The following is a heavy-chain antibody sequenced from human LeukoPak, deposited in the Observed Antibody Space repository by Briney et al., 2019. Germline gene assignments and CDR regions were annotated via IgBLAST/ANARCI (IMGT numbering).Heavy chain of an antibody. D-gene: IGHD5-18*01. Sequence: GGSLRLSCAGSGFTFSNAWMSWVRQAPGTGLEWVGRIKSEPDGGTTDYAAPVKGKFTISRDDSKNTLYLQMNSLRAEDTALYYCTTDDRGYSYAPRYWGQGTLVTVSS. CDR2: IKSEPDGGTT. J-gene: IGHJ4*02. CDR1: GFTFSNAW. CDR3: TTDDRGYSYAPRY. V-gene: IGHV3-15*01.